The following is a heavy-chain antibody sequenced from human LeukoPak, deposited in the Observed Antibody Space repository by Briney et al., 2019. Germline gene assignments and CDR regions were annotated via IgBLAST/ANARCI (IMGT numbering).Heavy chain of an antibody. J-gene: IGHJ2*01. CDR1: GGSISSGGYY. CDR3: ARAYSASVAAADIDWYFDL. Sequence: SETLSPTCTVSGGSISSGGYYWSWIRQHPGKGLEWIGYIYYSGSTYYNPSLKSRVTISVDTSKNQFSLKLSSVTAADTAVYYCARAYSASVAAADIDWYFDLWGRGTLVTVSS. D-gene: IGHD6-13*01. CDR2: IYYSGST. V-gene: IGHV4-31*03.